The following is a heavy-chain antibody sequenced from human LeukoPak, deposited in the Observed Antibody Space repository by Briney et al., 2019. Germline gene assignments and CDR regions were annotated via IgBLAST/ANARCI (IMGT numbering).Heavy chain of an antibody. D-gene: IGHD3-10*01. V-gene: IGHV7-4-1*02. CDR1: GYTLTSYA. Sequence: GASVKVSCKASGYTLTSYAMNWVRQAPGQGLEWMGWINTNTGNPTYAQGFTGRFVFSLDTSVSTAYLQISSLKAEDTAVYYCARSYYYGSGRGYYYYGMDVWGQGTTVTVSS. CDR3: ARSYYYGSGRGYYYYGMDV. J-gene: IGHJ6*02. CDR2: INTNTGNP.